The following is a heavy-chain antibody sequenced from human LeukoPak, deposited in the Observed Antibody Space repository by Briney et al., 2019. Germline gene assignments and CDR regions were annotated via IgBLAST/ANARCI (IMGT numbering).Heavy chain of an antibody. V-gene: IGHV3-23*01. Sequence: GGSLRLSCAASGFTFSSYAMSWVRQAPGKGLEWVSAISDSCGSTHYADSVTGRFTISRDNSKNTLYLQMNSLRAEDTAVYYCAPIGPSYYYYMDVWGKGTTVTVSS. CDR3: APIGPSYYYYMDV. J-gene: IGHJ6*03. CDR2: ISDSCGST. CDR1: GFTFSSYA.